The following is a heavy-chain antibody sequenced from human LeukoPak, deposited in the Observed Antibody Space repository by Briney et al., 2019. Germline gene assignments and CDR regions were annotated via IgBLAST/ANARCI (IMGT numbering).Heavy chain of an antibody. Sequence: PGGSLRLSCAASGFTFNSYGIHWVRQAPGKGLEWVAVIWHDGSNKYYADSVKGRFTISRDNSKNTLYLQMNSLRAEDTAVYYCAKAAGYSSGWPFEYWGQGTLVTVPS. CDR3: AKAAGYSSGWPFEY. V-gene: IGHV3-33*06. D-gene: IGHD6-19*01. J-gene: IGHJ4*02. CDR1: GFTFNSYG. CDR2: IWHDGSNK.